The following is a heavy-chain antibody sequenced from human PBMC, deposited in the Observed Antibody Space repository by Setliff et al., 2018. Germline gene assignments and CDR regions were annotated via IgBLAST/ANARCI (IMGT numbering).Heavy chain of an antibody. D-gene: IGHD6-13*01. J-gene: IGHJ4*02. CDR3: VRGGLAAAGKKGVFEH. V-gene: IGHV1-2*02. Sequence: ASVKVSCKASGYAVTGYHIHWVRQAPGQGPEWMGWINPNTGGTNYAQKFQGRVTMTRDTSITTAYMELSSLRSDDTAVYYCVRGGLAAAGKKGVFEHWGQGTTVTVSS. CDR1: GYAVTGYH. CDR2: INPNTGGT.